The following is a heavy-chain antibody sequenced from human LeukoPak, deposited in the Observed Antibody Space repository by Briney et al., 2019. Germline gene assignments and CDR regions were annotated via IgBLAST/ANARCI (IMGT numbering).Heavy chain of an antibody. V-gene: IGHV1-2*02. D-gene: IGHD2-2*01. CDR2: INPNSGGT. CDR1: GYTFTGYY. Sequence: EASVKVSCKASGYTFTGYYMHWVRQAPGQGLEWMGWINPNSGGTNYAQKFQGRVTMTRDTSISTAYMELSRLRSDDTAVYYCARDLLGGSSTYIFDYWGQGTLVTVSS. CDR3: ARDLLGGSSTYIFDY. J-gene: IGHJ4*02.